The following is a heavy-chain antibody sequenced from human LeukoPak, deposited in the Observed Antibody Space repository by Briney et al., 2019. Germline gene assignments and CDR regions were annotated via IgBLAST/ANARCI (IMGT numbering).Heavy chain of an antibody. D-gene: IGHD5-18*01. J-gene: IGHJ4*02. CDR1: GGSISSGYY. CDR3: ARGRGYSWGWFDY. Sequence: PSETLSLTCTVSGGSISSGYYWGWIRQPPGKGLEWIGSIYHSGSTYYNPSLKSRVTISVDTSKNQFSLKLSSVTAADTAVYYCARGRGYSWGWFDYWGQGTLVTVSS. CDR2: IYHSGST. V-gene: IGHV4-38-2*02.